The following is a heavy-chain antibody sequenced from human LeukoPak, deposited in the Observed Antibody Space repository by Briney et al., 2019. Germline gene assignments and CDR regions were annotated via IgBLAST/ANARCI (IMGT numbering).Heavy chain of an antibody. J-gene: IGHJ3*02. CDR1: GGSISSYY. CDR3: ARDLPYPMDAFDI. V-gene: IGHV4-4*07. Sequence: SETLSLTCTVSGGSISSYYWSWIRQPAGKGLEWIGRIYPRGNTNYNPSLKSRVTMSLDTSKNQFSLKLSSVTAADTAVFYCARDLPYPMDAFDIWGQGTMVTVSS. CDR2: IYPRGNT.